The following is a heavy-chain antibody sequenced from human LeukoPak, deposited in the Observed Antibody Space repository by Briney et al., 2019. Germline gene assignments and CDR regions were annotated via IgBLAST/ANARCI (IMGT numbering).Heavy chain of an antibody. CDR3: AKIVVRGVMVFDY. CDR1: GFTVSSNY. Sequence: GGSLRLSCAASGFTVSSNYMSWVRQAPGKGLEWVSIIHSGGSTYYADSVKGRFTISRDNSKNTLYLQMNSLRAEDTAVYYCAKIVVRGVMVFDYWGQGTLVTVSS. V-gene: IGHV3-53*01. D-gene: IGHD3-10*01. CDR2: IHSGGST. J-gene: IGHJ4*02.